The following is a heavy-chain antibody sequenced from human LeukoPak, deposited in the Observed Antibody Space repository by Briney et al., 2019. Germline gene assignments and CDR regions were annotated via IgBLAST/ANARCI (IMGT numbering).Heavy chain of an antibody. CDR2: INWNGGST. D-gene: IGHD6-6*01. V-gene: IGHV3-20*04. CDR1: GFTFDDYG. J-gene: IGHJ6*03. Sequence: GGSLRLSCAASGFTFDDYGMSWVRQAPGKGLEWVSGINWNGGSTGYADSVKGRFTISRDNAKNSLYLQMNSLRAEDTALYYCARGWAARHRYYYYYMDVWGKGTTVTVSS. CDR3: ARGWAARHRYYYYYMDV.